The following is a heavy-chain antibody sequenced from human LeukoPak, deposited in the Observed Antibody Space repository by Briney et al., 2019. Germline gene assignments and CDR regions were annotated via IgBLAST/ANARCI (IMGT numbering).Heavy chain of an antibody. CDR2: IYTSGST. J-gene: IGHJ6*03. D-gene: IGHD1-26*01. V-gene: IGHV4-4*07. CDR1: GGSISSYS. CDR3: AREWELLLGYYYYMDV. Sequence: SETLSLTCTVSGGSISSYSWSWIRQPAGKGLEWIGRIYTSGSTNYNPSLKSRVTMSVDTSKNQFSLKLSSVTAADTAVNYCAREWELLLGYYYYMDVWGKGTTVTVSS.